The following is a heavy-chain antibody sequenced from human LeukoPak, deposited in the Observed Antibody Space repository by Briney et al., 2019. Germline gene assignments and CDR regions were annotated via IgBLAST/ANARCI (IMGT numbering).Heavy chain of an antibody. CDR1: DASFNTHY. CDR3: ARGRYCSADICSGGDAFDI. V-gene: IGHV4-59*11. Sequence: PSETLSLTCTVSDASFNTHYWTWIRQPPGKGLEWIGYISYGGSTNYNPSLKSRVTMSVDTSKNQFSLKLSSVTAADTAVYYCARGRYCSADICSGGDAFDIWGQGTMVSVSS. CDR2: ISYGGST. D-gene: IGHD2-15*01. J-gene: IGHJ3*02.